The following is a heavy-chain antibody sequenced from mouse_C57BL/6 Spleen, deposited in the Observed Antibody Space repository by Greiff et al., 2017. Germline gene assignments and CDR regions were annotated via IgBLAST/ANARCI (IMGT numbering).Heavy chain of an antibody. Sequence: VQLQQSGAELARPGASVKLSCKASGYTFTSYGISWVKQSTGQGLEWIGEIYPRSGNTYYNEKFKGKSTLDAVKSASTAYMGLRSLSSEDSAVYFCATLSPVNDYWGQGTTLTVSS. CDR1: GYTFTSYG. CDR2: IYPRSGNT. D-gene: IGHD6-1*01. CDR3: ATLSPVNDY. V-gene: IGHV1-81*01. J-gene: IGHJ2*01.